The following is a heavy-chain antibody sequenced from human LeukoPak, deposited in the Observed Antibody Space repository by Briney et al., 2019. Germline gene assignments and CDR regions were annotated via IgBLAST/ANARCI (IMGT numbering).Heavy chain of an antibody. Sequence: GGSLRLSCAASGFTFSSYAMHWVRQAPGKGLEWVAVISYDGSNKYYADSVKGRFTISRDNSKNTLYLQTNSLRAEDTAVYYCARDIVVVPAAILYYYGMDVWGKGTTVTVSS. J-gene: IGHJ6*04. CDR2: ISYDGSNK. D-gene: IGHD2-2*01. V-gene: IGHV3-30*04. CDR3: ARDIVVVPAAILYYYGMDV. CDR1: GFTFSSYA.